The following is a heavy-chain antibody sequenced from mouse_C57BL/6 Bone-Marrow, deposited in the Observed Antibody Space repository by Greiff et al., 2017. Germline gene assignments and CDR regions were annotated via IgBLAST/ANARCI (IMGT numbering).Heavy chain of an antibody. V-gene: IGHV5-9*01. Sequence: EVKLMESGGGLVKPGGSLKLSCAASGFTFSSYTMSWVRQTPEKRLEWVATISGGGGNTYYPDSVKGRFTISRDNAKNTLYLQMSCLRSEDTALYYWARGGPLEADYAMDYWGQGTSVTVSS. CDR2: ISGGGGNT. CDR1: GFTFSSYT. CDR3: ARGGPLEADYAMDY. J-gene: IGHJ4*01.